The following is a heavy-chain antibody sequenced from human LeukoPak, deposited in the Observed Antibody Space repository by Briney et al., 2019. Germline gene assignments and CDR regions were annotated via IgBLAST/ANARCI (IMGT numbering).Heavy chain of an antibody. V-gene: IGHV3-23*01. D-gene: IGHD4-11*01. CDR2: ISESGAST. J-gene: IGHJ4*02. Sequence: GGSLRLSCAGSEFTLSSYAMSWVRQAPGKGLEWVSGISESGASTYYADSVKGRFTISRDNSKNTVYLQMNSLRAEDTAVYYCARVTTNYFDYWGQGTLVTVSS. CDR3: ARVTTNYFDY. CDR1: EFTLSSYA.